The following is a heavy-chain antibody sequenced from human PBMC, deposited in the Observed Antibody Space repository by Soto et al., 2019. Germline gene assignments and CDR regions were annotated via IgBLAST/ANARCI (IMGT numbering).Heavy chain of an antibody. CDR1: GGTFSSYA. CDR3: ARVEVNYYDSSGPHYYFDY. J-gene: IGHJ4*02. CDR2: IIPIFGTA. D-gene: IGHD3-22*01. V-gene: IGHV1-69*13. Sequence: SVKVSCKASGGTFSSYAISWVRQAPGQGLEWMGGIIPIFGTANYAQKFQGRVTITADESTSTAYMELSSLRSEGTAVYYCARVEVNYYDSSGPHYYFDYWGQGTLVTVSS.